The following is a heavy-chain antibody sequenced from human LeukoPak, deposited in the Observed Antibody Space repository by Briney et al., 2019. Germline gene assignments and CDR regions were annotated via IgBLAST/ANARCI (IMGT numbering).Heavy chain of an antibody. V-gene: IGHV4-31*03. D-gene: IGHD3-10*01. J-gene: IGHJ5*02. Sequence: SQTLSLTCTVSGGSISSGGYYWSWIRQHPGKGLERIGYIYYSGSTYYNPSLKSRVTISVDTSKNQFSLKLSSVTAADTTVYYCARGLWFGEFEAPHWFDPWGQGTLVTVSS. CDR3: ARGLWFGEFEAPHWFDP. CDR2: IYYSGST. CDR1: GGSISSGGYY.